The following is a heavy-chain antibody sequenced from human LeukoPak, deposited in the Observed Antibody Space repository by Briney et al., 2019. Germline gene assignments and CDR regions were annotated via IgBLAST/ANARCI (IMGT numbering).Heavy chain of an antibody. J-gene: IGHJ4*02. D-gene: IGHD6-19*01. Sequence: GRSLTLSCAGAAFSFTDYALSSVRQAPGKGLEWVSGIGGSGGSTYYAVSVKGRFTISSDTAENTLYVQMDSLRAEDTDMYYCAKCAASAWYLHYWGRGTLVTVSS. CDR1: AFSFTDYA. CDR3: AKCAASAWYLHY. V-gene: IGHV3-23*01. CDR2: IGGSGGST.